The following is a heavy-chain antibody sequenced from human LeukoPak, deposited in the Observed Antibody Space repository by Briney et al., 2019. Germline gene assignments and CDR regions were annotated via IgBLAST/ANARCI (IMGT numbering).Heavy chain of an antibody. Sequence: GGSLRLSCAASGFTFSSYGMHWVRQAPGKGLEWVAFIRYDGSNKYYADSVKGRFTISRDNSKNTLYLQMNSLRAEDTAVYYCAKVGHYSSSWDFDYWGQGTLVTFSS. CDR2: IRYDGSNK. D-gene: IGHD6-13*01. J-gene: IGHJ4*02. CDR1: GFTFSSYG. V-gene: IGHV3-30*02. CDR3: AKVGHYSSSWDFDY.